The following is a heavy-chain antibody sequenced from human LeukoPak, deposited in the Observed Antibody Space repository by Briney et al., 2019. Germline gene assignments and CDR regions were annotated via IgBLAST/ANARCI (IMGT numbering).Heavy chain of an antibody. D-gene: IGHD6-19*01. CDR2: IYYSGST. J-gene: IGHJ6*03. CDR1: GGSISSYY. V-gene: IGHV4-59*08. CDR3: ARGKGSGWDHHAEYYYYYYYMDV. Sequence: PSETLSLTCTVSGGSISSYYWSWIRQPPGKGLEWIGYIYYSGSTNYNPSLKSRVTISVDTSKNQFSLKLSSVTAADTAVYYCARGKGSGWDHHAEYYYYYYYMDVWGKGTTVTVSS.